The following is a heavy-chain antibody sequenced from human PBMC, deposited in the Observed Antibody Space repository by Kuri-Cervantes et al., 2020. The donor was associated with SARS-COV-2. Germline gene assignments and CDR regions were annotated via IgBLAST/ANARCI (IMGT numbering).Heavy chain of an antibody. J-gene: IGHJ6*04. CDR3: ARIGCSSTSCYLGV. CDR2: IFSNDEK. D-gene: IGHD2-2*01. Sequence: SGPTLVKPTQTLTLTCTVSGFSLSNARMGVSWIRQPPGKALEWLAHIFSNDEKSYSTSLKSRLTISKDTSKSQVVLTLTNMDPVDTATYYCARIGCSSTSCYLGVWGKGTTVTVSS. CDR1: GFSLSNARMG. V-gene: IGHV2-26*01.